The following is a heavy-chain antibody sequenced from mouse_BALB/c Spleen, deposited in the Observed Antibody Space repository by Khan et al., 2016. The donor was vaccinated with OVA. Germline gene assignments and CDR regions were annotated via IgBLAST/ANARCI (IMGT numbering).Heavy chain of an antibody. J-gene: IGHJ2*01. CDR1: GYTFTTYW. V-gene: IGHV1-7*01. CDR2: INPTSGYT. Sequence: VQLQESGAELAKPGASVKMSCKASGYTFTTYWMHWVKQRPGQGLEWIGYINPTSGYTDYNDKFKDRATLSADKSSSTAYMQLNSLTSEDSAVYYCTRDRLDYWGQGTTLPVSS. CDR3: TRDRLDY.